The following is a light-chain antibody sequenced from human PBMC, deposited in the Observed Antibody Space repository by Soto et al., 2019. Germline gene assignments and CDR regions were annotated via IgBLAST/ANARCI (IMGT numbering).Light chain of an antibody. V-gene: IGKV1-9*01. CDR1: QGISSY. CDR2: AAS. CDR3: QQRQSWPLT. Sequence: EIQMTQSHSSLPSSVGDRATITSRASQGISSYLAWYQQKPGKAPKLLIYAASTLQSGVPSRFSGSGSGTDFTLTISSLQPEDFALYYCQQRQSWPLTFGQGTKVEIK. J-gene: IGKJ1*01.